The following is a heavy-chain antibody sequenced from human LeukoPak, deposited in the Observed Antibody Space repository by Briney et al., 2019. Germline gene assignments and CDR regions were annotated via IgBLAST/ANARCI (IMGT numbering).Heavy chain of an antibody. D-gene: IGHD2-8*01. Sequence: PGGSLRLSCAASGFTFSSYAMSWVRQAPGKALEWVSAISGSGGSTYYADSVKGRFTISRDNSKNTLYLQMNSLRAEDTAVYYCAKVHRDIVLMVYEYFDYWGQGTLVTVSS. CDR2: ISGSGGST. V-gene: IGHV3-23*01. J-gene: IGHJ4*02. CDR1: GFTFSSYA. CDR3: AKVHRDIVLMVYEYFDY.